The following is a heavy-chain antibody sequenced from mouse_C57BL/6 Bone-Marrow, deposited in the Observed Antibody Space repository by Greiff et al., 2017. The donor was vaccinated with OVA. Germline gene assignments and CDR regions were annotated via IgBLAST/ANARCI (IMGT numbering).Heavy chain of an antibody. CDR3: ARKVTVAPFDY. J-gene: IGHJ2*01. Sequence: EVQLVESGGGLVQPGGSLSLSCAASGFTFTDYYMSWVRQPPGKALEWLGFIRNKANGYTTEYSASVKGRFTISRDNSQSILYLQMNALRAEDSATYYCARKVTVAPFDYWGQGTTLTVSS. D-gene: IGHD1-1*01. V-gene: IGHV7-3*01. CDR1: GFTFTDYY. CDR2: IRNKANGYTT.